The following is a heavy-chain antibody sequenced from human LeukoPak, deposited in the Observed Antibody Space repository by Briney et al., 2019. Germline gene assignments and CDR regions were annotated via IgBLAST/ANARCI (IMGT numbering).Heavy chain of an antibody. CDR3: ASVSQSDSYGYGMDV. Sequence: SETLSLTCAVSGGSFSGYYWSWIRQPPGKGLEWIGEINHSGSTNYNPSLKSRVTISVDTSKNQFSLKLSSVTAADTAVYYCASVSQSDSYGYGMDVWSQGTTVTVSS. D-gene: IGHD5-18*01. CDR1: GGSFSGYY. V-gene: IGHV4-34*01. J-gene: IGHJ6*02. CDR2: INHSGST.